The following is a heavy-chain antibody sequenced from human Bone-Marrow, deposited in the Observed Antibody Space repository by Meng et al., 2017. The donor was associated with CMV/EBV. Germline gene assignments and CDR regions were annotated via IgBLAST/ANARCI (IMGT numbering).Heavy chain of an antibody. CDR1: GYTFTGYY. CDR2: INPNSGGT. Sequence: ASVKVSCKASGYTFTGYYMHWVRQAPGQGLEWMGWINPNSGGTNYAQKFQGRVTMTRDTSISTAYMELSRLRSDDTAVYYCARDSGSTVTPHYWGQGTLVTVSS. CDR3: ARDSGSTVTPHY. V-gene: IGHV1-2*02. J-gene: IGHJ4*02. D-gene: IGHD4-11*01.